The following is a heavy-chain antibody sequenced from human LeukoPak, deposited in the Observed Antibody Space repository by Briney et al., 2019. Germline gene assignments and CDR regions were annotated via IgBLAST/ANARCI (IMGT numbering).Heavy chain of an antibody. CDR3: ARSPLYPYSSGLADY. CDR2: IYYSGST. CDR1: GGSISSGDYY. Sequence: PSETLSLTCTVSGGSISSGDYYWTWIRQPPGKGLEWIGIIYYSGSTYYNPSLKSRVTISVDTSKNQFSLKLSSVTAADTAVYYCARSPLYPYSSGLADYWGQGTLVTASS. J-gene: IGHJ4*02. D-gene: IGHD6-19*01. V-gene: IGHV4-39*01.